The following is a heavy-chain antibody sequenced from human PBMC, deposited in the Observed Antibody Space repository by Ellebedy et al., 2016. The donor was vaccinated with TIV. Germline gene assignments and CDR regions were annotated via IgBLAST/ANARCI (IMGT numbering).Heavy chain of an antibody. J-gene: IGHJ4*02. Sequence: GGSLRLSXAASGFTFNDYAMHWVRQAPGKGLEWVSGISWNSGNIDYADSVKGRFTISRDNAKNSLYLQMNSLRTEDTALYYCARGLAVAGGAYYFDYWGQGTLVTVSS. V-gene: IGHV3-9*01. CDR2: ISWNSGNI. D-gene: IGHD6-19*01. CDR3: ARGLAVAGGAYYFDY. CDR1: GFTFNDYA.